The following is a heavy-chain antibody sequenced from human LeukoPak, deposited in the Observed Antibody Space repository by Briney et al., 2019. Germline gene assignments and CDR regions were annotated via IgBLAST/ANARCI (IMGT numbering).Heavy chain of an antibody. CDR3: ATATMVWGVIISNWFDP. Sequence: ASVKVSCKVSGYTLTELSMHWVRQAPGKGLEWMGGFDPEDGETIYAQKFQGRVTMTEDTSTDTAYMELSSLRSEDTAVYYCATATMVWGVIISNWFDPWGQGTLVTVSS. CDR1: GYTLTELS. J-gene: IGHJ5*02. CDR2: FDPEDGET. D-gene: IGHD3-10*01. V-gene: IGHV1-24*01.